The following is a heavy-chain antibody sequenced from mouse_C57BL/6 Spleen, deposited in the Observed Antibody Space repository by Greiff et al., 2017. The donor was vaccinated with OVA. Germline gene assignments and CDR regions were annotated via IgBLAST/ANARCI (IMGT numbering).Heavy chain of an antibody. J-gene: IGHJ2*01. Sequence: EVHLVESEGGLVQPGSSMKLSCTASGFTFSDYYMAWVRQVPEKGLEWVANINYDGSSTYYLDSLQSRFIISRDNAKNILYLQMSSLKSEDTATYYCARDGYYGSSPFDYWGQGTTLTVSS. V-gene: IGHV5-16*01. CDR3: ARDGYYGSSPFDY. CDR1: GFTFSDYY. CDR2: INYDGSST. D-gene: IGHD1-1*01.